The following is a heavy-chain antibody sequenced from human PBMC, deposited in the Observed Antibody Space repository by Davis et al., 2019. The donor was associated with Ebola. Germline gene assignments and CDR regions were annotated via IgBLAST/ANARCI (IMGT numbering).Heavy chain of an antibody. D-gene: IGHD3-10*01. V-gene: IGHV3-30*18. CDR2: ISYDGSNK. CDR3: AKDPGRIWGVWYFDL. J-gene: IGHJ2*01. CDR1: GFTFSSYG. Sequence: GESLKISCAASGFTFSSYGMHWVRQAPGKGLEWVAVISYDGSNKYYADSVKGRFTISRDNSKNTLYLQMNSLRAEDTALYYCAKDPGRIWGVWYFDLWGRGTLVTVSS.